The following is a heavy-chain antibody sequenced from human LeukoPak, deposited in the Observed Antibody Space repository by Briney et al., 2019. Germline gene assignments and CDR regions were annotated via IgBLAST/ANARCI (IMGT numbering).Heavy chain of an antibody. V-gene: IGHV1-46*03. Sequence: ASVKVSCKTSGYTFTSYYIHWVRQAPGQGLEWMGVINPSGGSTVYAQRFQGRVAMTRDTSATTMYMELTSLRSEDTAVYYCAGGIVGANYWGQGTLVTVSS. J-gene: IGHJ4*02. CDR2: INPSGGST. CDR1: GYTFTSYY. D-gene: IGHD1-26*01. CDR3: AGGIVGANY.